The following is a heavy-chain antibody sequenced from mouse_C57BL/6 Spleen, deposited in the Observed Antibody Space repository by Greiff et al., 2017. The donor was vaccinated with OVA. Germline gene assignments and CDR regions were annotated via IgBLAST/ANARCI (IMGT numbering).Heavy chain of an antibody. CDR3: ARYYYDYDGGFAY. CDR1: GYTFTGYW. D-gene: IGHD2-4*01. CDR2: ILAGSGST. Sequence: VQLQQSGAELMKPGASVKLSCKATGYTFTGYWIEWVKKRPGHGLEWIGEILAGSGSTNYNKKFKSKATFTADTSSNTAYMQLSSLTTEDSAIYYCARYYYDYDGGFAYWGQGTLVTVSA. V-gene: IGHV1-9*01. J-gene: IGHJ3*01.